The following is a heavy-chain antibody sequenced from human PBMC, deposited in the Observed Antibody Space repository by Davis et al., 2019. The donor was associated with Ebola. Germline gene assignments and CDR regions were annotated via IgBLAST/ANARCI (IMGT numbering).Heavy chain of an antibody. CDR3: GRETPEGMDV. V-gene: IGHV3-30*03. CDR1: GFTFSSYG. CDR2: ISYDGSNK. Sequence: GESLKISCAASGFTFSSYGMHWVRQAPGKGLEWVAVISYDGSNKYYADSVKGRFTISRDNSKNTLYLQMNSLRAEDTAVYYCGRETPEGMDVWGQGTTVTVSS. J-gene: IGHJ6*02.